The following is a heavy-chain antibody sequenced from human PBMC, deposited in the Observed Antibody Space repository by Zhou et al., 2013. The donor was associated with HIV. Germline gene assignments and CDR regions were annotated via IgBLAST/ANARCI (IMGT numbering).Heavy chain of an antibody. J-gene: IGHJ6*02. CDR3: ARDLGYDSSGYYVGTSLGYYYYGMDV. V-gene: IGHV4-59*11. Sequence: QVQLQESGPGLVKPSETLSLTCTVSGASISSHYWSWIRQPPGKGLEWIGYIYYSGSTYYNPSLKSRVTMSVDTSKNQFSLKLSSVTAADTAVYYCARDLGYDSSGYYVGTSLGYYYYGMDVVGPRDHGHRLL. D-gene: IGHD3-22*01. CDR1: GASISSHY. CDR2: IYYSGST.